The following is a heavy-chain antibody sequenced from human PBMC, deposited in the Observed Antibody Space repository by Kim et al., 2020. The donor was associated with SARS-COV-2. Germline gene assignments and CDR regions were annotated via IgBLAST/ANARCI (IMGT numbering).Heavy chain of an antibody. J-gene: IGHJ4*02. Sequence: YTSGRTNYNPSLQSRVTMSVDMPKNQFSLKRSSVTAADTAVYYCASALGHWGQGTLVTVSS. CDR2: YTSGRT. CDR3: ASALGH. D-gene: IGHD3-16*02. V-gene: IGHV4-4*07.